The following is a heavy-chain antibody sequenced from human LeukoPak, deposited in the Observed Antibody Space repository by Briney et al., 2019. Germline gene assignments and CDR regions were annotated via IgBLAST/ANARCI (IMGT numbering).Heavy chain of an antibody. CDR2: ISYDGSNK. CDR1: GFTFSSYT. D-gene: IGHD6-13*01. J-gene: IGHJ6*02. Sequence: GRSLRLSCAASGFTFSSYTMHWVRQAPGKGLEWVAVISYDGSNKYYADSVKGRFTISRDNSKNTLYLQMNSLRAEDTALYYCARDNVPAPYSRNWYRTYYGMDVWGQGTTVTVSS. V-gene: IGHV3-30-3*01. CDR3: ARDNVPAPYSRNWYRTYYGMDV.